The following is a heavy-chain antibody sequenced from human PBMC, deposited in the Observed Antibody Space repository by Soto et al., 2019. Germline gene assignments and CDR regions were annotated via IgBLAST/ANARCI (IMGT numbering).Heavy chain of an antibody. V-gene: IGHV4-34*01. CDR2: INHSGRV. CDR1: GGSFSGHS. D-gene: IGHD3-22*01. J-gene: IGHJ5*01. CDR3: STRAYDTNGYYRFDP. Sequence: ETLSLTCAVYGGSFSGHSWTWIRQSPGKGLEWIGDINHSGRVNYSPSLKSRVTISLDTSKNQFSLTLSAVTAADTAMYYCSTRAYDTNGYYRFDPWGQGTLVTVSS.